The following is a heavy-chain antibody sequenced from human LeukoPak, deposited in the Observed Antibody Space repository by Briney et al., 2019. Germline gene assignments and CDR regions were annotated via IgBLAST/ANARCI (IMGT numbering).Heavy chain of an antibody. CDR2: ISGSGSTK. J-gene: IGHJ4*02. V-gene: IGHV3-48*03. CDR1: GFTFSSYE. D-gene: IGHD3-10*01. CDR3: AKDPLRLFGSGSGFDY. Sequence: GGSLRLSCAASGFTFSSYEMNWVRQAPGRGPEWVSDISGSGSTKYYADSVKGRFTISRDNAHNSLYLQMNSLRGEDTAVYYCAKDPLRLFGSGSGFDYWGQGTLVTVSS.